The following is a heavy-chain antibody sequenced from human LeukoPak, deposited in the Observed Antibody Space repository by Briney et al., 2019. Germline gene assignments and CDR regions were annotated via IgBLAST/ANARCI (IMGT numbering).Heavy chain of an antibody. J-gene: IGHJ4*02. CDR1: GYTFTGYY. Sequence: GASVKVSCKASGYTFTGYYMHWVRQAPGQGLEWMGRIIPILGIANYAQKFQGRVTITADKSTSTAYMELSSLRSEDTAVYYCARGGDYYDSSGYPTDYWGQGTLVTVSS. V-gene: IGHV1-69*02. D-gene: IGHD3-22*01. CDR2: IIPILGIA. CDR3: ARGGDYYDSSGYPTDY.